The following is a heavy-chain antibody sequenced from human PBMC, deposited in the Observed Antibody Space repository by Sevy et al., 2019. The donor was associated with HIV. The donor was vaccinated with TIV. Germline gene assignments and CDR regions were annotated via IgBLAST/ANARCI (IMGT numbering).Heavy chain of an antibody. J-gene: IGHJ4*02. CDR2: ISDDGNNK. CDR1: GFTFSTYA. D-gene: IGHD3-22*01. Sequence: GGSLRLSCAASGFTFSTYAMYWVRQAPGKGLEWVAVISDDGNNKDYADSVKGRFTVSRDNAKNSLYLHMNGLRAEDTAVYYCARDRPTLNYHASSGYNYYFDSWGQGTLVTVSS. V-gene: IGHV3-30*04. CDR3: ARDRPTLNYHASSGYNYYFDS.